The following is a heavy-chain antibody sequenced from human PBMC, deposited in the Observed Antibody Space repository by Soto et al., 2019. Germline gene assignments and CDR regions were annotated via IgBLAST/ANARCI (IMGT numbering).Heavy chain of an antibody. J-gene: IGHJ4*02. CDR2: IYHSGST. Sequence: QLQLQESGSGLVKPSQTLSLTCAVSGGXXSXXXXXXXXXXXXXXXGLEYIGYIYHSGSTYYNPSLKSRVTXSVDRSXXQFXLKXXSXXAXXXXVYXCARVRSGWGIDYWGQGTLVTVSS. CDR1: GGXXSXXXXX. D-gene: IGHD6-19*01. CDR3: ARVRSGWGIDY. V-gene: IGHV4-30-2*01.